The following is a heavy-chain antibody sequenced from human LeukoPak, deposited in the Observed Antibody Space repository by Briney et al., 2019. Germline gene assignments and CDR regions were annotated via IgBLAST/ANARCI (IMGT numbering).Heavy chain of an antibody. CDR1: GGSISSGSHH. V-gene: IGHV4-39*01. CDR2: IYDSRTI. D-gene: IGHD4-23*01. J-gene: IGHJ4*02. Sequence: PSETLSLTCTVSGGSISSGSHHWGWFRQSPGKGLEWIGSIYDSRTIYYNPFLNSRVTISAVTSKNQFSLQLNSVTAADTAVYYCARHDGRSGGTMGALDSWGQGSLVTVSS. CDR3: ARHDGRSGGTMGALDS.